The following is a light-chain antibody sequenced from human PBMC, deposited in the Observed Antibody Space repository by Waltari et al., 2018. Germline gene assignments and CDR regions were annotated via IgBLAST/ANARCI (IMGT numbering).Light chain of an antibody. Sequence: EIVLTQSPATLSLSPGERATLSCGASQRVSSSYLAWYQQKPGLAPRLLIYDASSRATGIPDRFSGSGSGTDFTLTISRLEPEDFAVYYCQQYGSSPRTFGQGTKVEIK. V-gene: IGKV3D-20*01. CDR3: QQYGSSPRT. CDR1: QRVSSSY. J-gene: IGKJ1*01. CDR2: DAS.